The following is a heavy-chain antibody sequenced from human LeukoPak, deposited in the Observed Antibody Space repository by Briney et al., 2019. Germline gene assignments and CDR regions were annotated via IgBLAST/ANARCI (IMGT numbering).Heavy chain of an antibody. CDR2: ISSSSSYI. V-gene: IGHV3-21*01. Sequence: PGGSLRLSCAASGFTFSSYSMNWVRQAPGKGLEWVSSISSSSSYIYYADSVKGRFTISRDNAKNSLYLQMNSLRAEDTAVYYCARADGTPRHWFDPWGQGTLVTVSS. J-gene: IGHJ5*02. CDR3: ARADGTPRHWFDP. CDR1: GFTFSSYS.